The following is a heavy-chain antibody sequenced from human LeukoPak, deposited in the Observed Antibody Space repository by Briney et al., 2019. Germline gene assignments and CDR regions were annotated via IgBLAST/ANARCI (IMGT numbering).Heavy chain of an antibody. Sequence: GGSLRLSCAASGFTFISYGMHWVRQAPGKGLEWVGDISDDGRDKKYADSVKGRFTISRDNSKDTLYLQMNSLRDEDTAVYYCAKRPSDYGDYVAYFDYWGQGTLVTVSS. J-gene: IGHJ4*02. D-gene: IGHD4-17*01. CDR2: ISDDGRDK. V-gene: IGHV3-30*18. CDR3: AKRPSDYGDYVAYFDY. CDR1: GFTFISYG.